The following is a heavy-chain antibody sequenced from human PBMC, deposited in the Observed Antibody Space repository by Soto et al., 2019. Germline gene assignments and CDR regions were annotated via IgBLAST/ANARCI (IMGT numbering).Heavy chain of an antibody. CDR3: ASRYYGSGSYYTPDYYYGMDV. Sequence: GTSVKVTCQASGYTLTSYYMRWVRQAPGQGLEWMGIINPSGGSTSYAQKFQGRVTMTRDTSTSTVYMELSSLRSEDTAVYYCASRYYGSGSYYTPDYYYGMDVWGQGTTVTVSS. J-gene: IGHJ6*02. V-gene: IGHV1-46*01. CDR2: INPSGGST. CDR1: GYTLTSYY. D-gene: IGHD3-10*01.